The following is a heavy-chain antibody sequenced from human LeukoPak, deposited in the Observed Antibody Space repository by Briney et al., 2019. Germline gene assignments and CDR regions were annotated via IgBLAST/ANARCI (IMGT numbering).Heavy chain of an antibody. V-gene: IGHV4-39*01. D-gene: IGHD6-13*01. CDR2: IYYSGST. J-gene: IGHJ5*02. Sequence: SETLSLTCTVSSGSISSSSYYWGWIRQPPGKGLEWIGSIYYSGSTYYNPSLKSRVTISVDTSKNQFSLKLSSVTAADTAVYYCASEPRYSSSYFFDPWGQGTLVTVSS. CDR1: SGSISSSSYY. CDR3: ASEPRYSSSYFFDP.